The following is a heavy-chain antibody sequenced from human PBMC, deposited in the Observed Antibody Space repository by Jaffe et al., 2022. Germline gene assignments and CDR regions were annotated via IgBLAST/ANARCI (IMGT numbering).Heavy chain of an antibody. CDR2: ISWNSGSI. Sequence: EVQLVESGGGLVQPGRSLRLSCAASGFTFDDYAMHWVRQAPGKGLEWVSGISWNSGSIGYADSVKGRFTISRDNAKNSLYLQMNSLRAEDTALYYCAKAPGSTVTTFFDYWGQGTLVTVSS. J-gene: IGHJ4*02. CDR3: AKAPGSTVTTFFDY. D-gene: IGHD4-4*01. CDR1: GFTFDDYA. V-gene: IGHV3-9*01.